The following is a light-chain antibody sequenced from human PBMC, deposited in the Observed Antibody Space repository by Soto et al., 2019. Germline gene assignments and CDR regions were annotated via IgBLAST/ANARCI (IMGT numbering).Light chain of an antibody. CDR1: SSDVGGYNL. J-gene: IGLJ2*01. Sequence: SALTQPASVSGSPGQSITISCTGTSSDVGGYNLVSWYQQHPDKAPKLVIYEGSKRPSGVSSRFSGSKSGNTASLTISGLQAEDEAEYYCCSYADSNTYVVFGGGTKVTVL. V-gene: IGLV2-23*01. CDR3: CSYADSNTYVV. CDR2: EGS.